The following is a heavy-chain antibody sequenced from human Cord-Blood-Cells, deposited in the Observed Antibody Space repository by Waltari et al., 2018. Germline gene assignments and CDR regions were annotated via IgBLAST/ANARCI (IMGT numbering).Heavy chain of an antibody. J-gene: IGHJ4*02. D-gene: IGHD7-27*01. CDR3: ARHGEELGRLFDY. CDR1: GSSFPSYW. Sequence: EVQLVQSGAEVKTPGESLKISCTGSGSSFPSYWTGRVRQMPGKGLEWMGIIYPGDSDTRYSPSFQGQVTISADKSISTAYLQWSSLKASDTAMYYCARHGEELGRLFDYWGQGTLVTVSS. CDR2: IYPGDSDT. V-gene: IGHV5-51*01.